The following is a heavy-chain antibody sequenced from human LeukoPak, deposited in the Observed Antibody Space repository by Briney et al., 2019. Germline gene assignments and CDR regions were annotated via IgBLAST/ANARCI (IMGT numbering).Heavy chain of an antibody. CDR3: ARGVYECGSLAALL. CDR2: ILYDVSKK. D-gene: IGHD5/OR15-5a*01. Sequence: PGGSPRHSCVHPRYSPSVTTVRSGPQAPGKGLEWVALILYDVSKKIYTHPLKGRFTTTRDNSNNTLYLKMVSLGAEDTAVYFCARGVYECGSLAALLWGQGTLVTVSS. CDR1: YSPSVTT. V-gene: IGHV3-30*04. J-gene: IGHJ4*02.